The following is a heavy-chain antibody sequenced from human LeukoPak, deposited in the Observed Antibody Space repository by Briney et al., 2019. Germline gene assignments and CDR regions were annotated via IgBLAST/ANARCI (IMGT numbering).Heavy chain of an antibody. J-gene: IGHJ4*02. CDR1: GFTVSSNY. D-gene: IGHD6-19*01. CDR2: IYSGGST. V-gene: IGHV3-53*01. CDR3: ARGPQQWLVLDY. Sequence: GGSLRLSCAASGFTVSSNYMSWVRQAPGKGLEWVSVIYSGGSTYYADSVKGRFTISRENSKNTLYLQMNSLRGEDTGVYYCARGPQQWLVLDYWGQGTLVTGSS.